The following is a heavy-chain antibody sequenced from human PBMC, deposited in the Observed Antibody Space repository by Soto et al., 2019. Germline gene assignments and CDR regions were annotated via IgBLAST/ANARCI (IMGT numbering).Heavy chain of an antibody. Sequence: GASVKVSCKASRFTFTSSAVQWVRQARGQRLEWIGWIVVGSGNTNYAQKFQERVTITRDMSTSTAYMELSSLRSEDTAVYYCAAEYNWNLGHYWGQGTLVTVSS. CDR3: AAEYNWNLGHY. D-gene: IGHD1-20*01. J-gene: IGHJ4*02. CDR2: IVVGSGNT. CDR1: RFTFTSSA. V-gene: IGHV1-58*01.